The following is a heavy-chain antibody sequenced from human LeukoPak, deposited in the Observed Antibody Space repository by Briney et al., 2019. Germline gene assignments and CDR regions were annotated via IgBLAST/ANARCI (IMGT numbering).Heavy chain of an antibody. D-gene: IGHD1-26*01. CDR3: ARDAGELRDAFDI. CDR2: ISGSGGNT. V-gene: IGHV3-21*01. J-gene: IGHJ3*02. CDR1: GFTFSSYA. Sequence: PGGSLRLSCAASGFTFSSYAMNWVRQAPGKGLEWVSAISGSGGNTYYADSVKGRFTISRDNAKNSLYLQMNSLRAEDTAVYYCARDAGELRDAFDIWGQGTMVTVSS.